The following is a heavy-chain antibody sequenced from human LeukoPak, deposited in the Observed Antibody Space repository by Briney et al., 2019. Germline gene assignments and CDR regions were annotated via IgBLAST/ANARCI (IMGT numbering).Heavy chain of an antibody. CDR2: IWYDGSNK. J-gene: IGHJ6*03. CDR1: GFTFSSYG. V-gene: IGHV3-33*01. D-gene: IGHD5-12*01. CDR3: ARNKRDSGYEWDYYYYYMDV. Sequence: GRSLRLSCAASGFTFSSYGMHWVRQAPGKGLEWVAVIWYDGSNKYYADSVKGRFTISRDNSKNTLYLQMNSLRAEDTAVYYCARNKRDSGYEWDYYYYYMDVWGKGTTVTVSS.